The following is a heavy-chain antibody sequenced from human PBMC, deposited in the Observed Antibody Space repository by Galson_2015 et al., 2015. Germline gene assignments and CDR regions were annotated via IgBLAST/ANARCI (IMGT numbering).Heavy chain of an antibody. Sequence: QSGAEVKKPGESLKISCKGSGYSFTNYWVAWVRQMPGKGLEWMGVIYPGDSDTRYSPSFQGQVTISADKSTSTAYLQWYSLKASDTAMYCCARRPSHYYGMDVWGQGTTVTVSS. CDR3: ARRPSHYYGMDV. D-gene: IGHD6-6*01. J-gene: IGHJ6*02. CDR1: GYSFTNYW. V-gene: IGHV5-51*03. CDR2: IYPGDSDT.